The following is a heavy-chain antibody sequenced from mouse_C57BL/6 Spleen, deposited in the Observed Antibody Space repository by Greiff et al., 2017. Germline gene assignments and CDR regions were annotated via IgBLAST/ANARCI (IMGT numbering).Heavy chain of an antibody. V-gene: IGHV1-55*01. J-gene: IGHJ3*01. Sequence: QVQLQQPGAELVKPGASVKMSCTASGYTFTSYWITWVKQRPGQGLEWIGDIYPGSGSTNYNEKFKSKATLTVDTSSSTAYMQLSSLTSEDSAVYYCARSYYGSNQFAYWGQGTLVTVSA. CDR3: ARSYYGSNQFAY. D-gene: IGHD1-1*01. CDR2: IYPGSGST. CDR1: GYTFTSYW.